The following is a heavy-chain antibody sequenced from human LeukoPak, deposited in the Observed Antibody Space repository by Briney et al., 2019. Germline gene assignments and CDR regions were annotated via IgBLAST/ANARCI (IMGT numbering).Heavy chain of an antibody. J-gene: IGHJ4*02. CDR3: AKETIGDYGGNSDFDY. Sequence: PGGSLRLSSAASGFTFSRYGMHWVRQAPGEGLEWVAVVSYDGSNKYYADSVKGRFTISRDNSKNTLYLQMNSLRAEDTAVYYYAKETIGDYGGNSDFDYWGQGTLVTVSS. D-gene: IGHD4-23*01. CDR2: VSYDGSNK. CDR1: GFTFSRYG. V-gene: IGHV3-30*18.